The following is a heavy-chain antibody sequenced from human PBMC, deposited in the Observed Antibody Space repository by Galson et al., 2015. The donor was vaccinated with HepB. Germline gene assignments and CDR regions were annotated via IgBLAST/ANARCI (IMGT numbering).Heavy chain of an antibody. V-gene: IGHV1-18*01. D-gene: IGHD6-6*01. J-gene: IGHJ4*02. CDR3: ARGRLRKSSIAARPLDY. CDR2: ISAYNGNT. CDR1: GYTFTSYG. Sequence: SVKVSCKASGYTFTSYGISWVRQAPGQGLEWMGWISAYNGNTNYAQKLQGRVTMTTDTSTSTAYMELRSLRSDDTAVYYCARGRLRKSSIAARPLDYWGQGTLVTVSS.